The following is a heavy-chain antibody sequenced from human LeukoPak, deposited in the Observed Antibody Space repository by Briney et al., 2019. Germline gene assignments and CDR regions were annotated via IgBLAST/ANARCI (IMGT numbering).Heavy chain of an antibody. V-gene: IGHV3-66*01. CDR3: ARTYYYDTSGYYF. J-gene: IGHJ4*02. CDR2: IHSGGST. Sequence: GGPLRLSCAASGFTVSANYMSWVRQAPGKGLERVSDIHSGGSTYYADSVKGRFTISRDNSKNTLYLQMNSLRAEDTAVYYCARTYYYDTSGYYFWGQGTLVTVSS. CDR1: GFTVSANY. D-gene: IGHD3-22*01.